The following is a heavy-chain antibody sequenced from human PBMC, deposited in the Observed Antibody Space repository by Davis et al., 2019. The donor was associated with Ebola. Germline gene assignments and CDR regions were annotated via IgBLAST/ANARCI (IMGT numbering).Heavy chain of an antibody. CDR1: GFTLSDYY. Sequence: PGGSLRLSCAASGFTLSDYYMNWVRQAPGKGLEWVSAISGSGDRTYYADSGSVKGRFSISRDNSKNTVYLQMNSLRAEDTALYYCAKGRSWYDGMDVWGQGTTVTVSS. J-gene: IGHJ6*02. V-gene: IGHV3-23*01. CDR3: AKGRSWYDGMDV. CDR2: ISGSGDRT. D-gene: IGHD6-13*01.